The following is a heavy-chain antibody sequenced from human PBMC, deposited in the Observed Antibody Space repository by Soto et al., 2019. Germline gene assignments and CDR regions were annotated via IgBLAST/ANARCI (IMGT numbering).Heavy chain of an antibody. CDR2: ISGSGDRT. J-gene: IGHJ4*02. V-gene: IGHV3-23*01. D-gene: IGHD3-10*01. CDR1: GFAFNTYA. Sequence: VHLLESGGGLVQPGGSLRLSCAASGFAFNTYAMDWVRQAPGKGLEWVSSISGSGDRTYYEDSVKGRFTISRDNSETTLSLEMNSLKAEDTAVYYCANSDRGGSGNSNFWGQRTLVTVSS. CDR3: ANSDRGGSGNSNF.